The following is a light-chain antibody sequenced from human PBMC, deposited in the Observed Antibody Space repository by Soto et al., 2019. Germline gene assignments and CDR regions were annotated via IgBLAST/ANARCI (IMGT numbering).Light chain of an antibody. Sequence: QSVLTQPASVSGSPGQSTTISSTGTSSNVGSYKLVSWYQQHPGKAPKLMIFEVNKRPSGVSNRFSGSKSGNTASLTISGLKVEDEADYYCCSSGGSPTYVFGTGTKVTVL. V-gene: IGLV2-23*02. CDR2: EVN. CDR3: CSSGGSPTYV. CDR1: SSNVGSYKL. J-gene: IGLJ1*01.